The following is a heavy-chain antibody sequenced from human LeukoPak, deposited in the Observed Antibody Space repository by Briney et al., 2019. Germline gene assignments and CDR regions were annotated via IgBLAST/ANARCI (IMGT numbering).Heavy chain of an antibody. V-gene: IGHV3-9*01. CDR1: GFTFDDYA. CDR3: AKAVAGLFDY. Sequence: GGSLRLSCAASGFTFDDYAMHWVRQAPGKGLEWVSGISWNSGSIGYADSVKGRFTISRDNAKNSLYLQMNSLRAEDTALYYCAKAVAGLFDYWGQGTTVTVSS. J-gene: IGHJ4*02. D-gene: IGHD6-19*01. CDR2: ISWNSGSI.